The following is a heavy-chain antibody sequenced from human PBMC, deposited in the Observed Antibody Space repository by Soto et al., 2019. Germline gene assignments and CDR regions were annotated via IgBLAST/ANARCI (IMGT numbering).Heavy chain of an antibody. CDR2: IYPGDSDT. D-gene: IGHD3-16*02. CDR3: AREIGRYWYYYGMDV. V-gene: IGHV5-51*01. J-gene: IGHJ6*02. CDR1: GYSFTSYW. Sequence: GESLRISCKGSGYSFTSYWIGWVRQMPGKGLEWMGIIYPGDSDTRYSPSFQGQVTISADKSISTAYLQWSSLKDSDTAMYYCAREIGRYWYYYGMDVWGQGTTVTAP.